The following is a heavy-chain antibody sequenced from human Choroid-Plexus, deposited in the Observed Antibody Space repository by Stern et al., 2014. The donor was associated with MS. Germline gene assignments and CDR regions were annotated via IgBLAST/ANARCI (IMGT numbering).Heavy chain of an antibody. D-gene: IGHD2/OR15-2a*01. V-gene: IGHV3-30*18. CDR2: VSYDGSNK. CDR3: AKDRQYLTYFFDH. CDR1: GFTFGSCA. J-gene: IGHJ5*02. Sequence: QVQLVQSGGGVVQPGRPLRLSCVASGFTFGSCAMHWVRQAPGKGLEWVAGVSYDGSNKDYADSVKGRFTISRDNSQNTLYMQMSSLRTEDTAVYYCAKDRQYLTYFFDHWGQGSLVTVSS.